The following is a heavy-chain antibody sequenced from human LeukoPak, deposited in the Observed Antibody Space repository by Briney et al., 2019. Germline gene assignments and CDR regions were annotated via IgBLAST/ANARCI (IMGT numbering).Heavy chain of an antibody. V-gene: IGHV1-58*02. CDR1: GFTFTSSA. CDR2: IVVGSGNT. CDR3: GADDHHSGYERAGFY. Sequence: ASVKVSCKASGFTFTSSAMQWVRQARGQRLEWIGLIVVGSGNTNYAQKFQERVTITRDMSTSTAYMELSSLRSEDTAVYYCGADDHHSGYERAGFYWGQGTLVTVSS. J-gene: IGHJ4*02. D-gene: IGHD5-12*01.